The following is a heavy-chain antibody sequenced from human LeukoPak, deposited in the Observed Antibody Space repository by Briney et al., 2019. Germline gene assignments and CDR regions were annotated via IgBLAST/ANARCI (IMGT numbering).Heavy chain of an antibody. V-gene: IGHV5-51*03. J-gene: IGHJ6*03. D-gene: IGHD6-13*01. CDR2: IYPGDSDT. CDR3: ARGSSSWYGYYYYMDV. Sequence: KPGESLKISCKGSGYSFTSYWIGWVRQMPGKGLEWMGIIYPGDSDTRYSPSFQGQVTISADKSISTAYLQWGSLKASDTAMYYCARGSSSWYGYYYYMDVWGKGTTVTVSS. CDR1: GYSFTSYW.